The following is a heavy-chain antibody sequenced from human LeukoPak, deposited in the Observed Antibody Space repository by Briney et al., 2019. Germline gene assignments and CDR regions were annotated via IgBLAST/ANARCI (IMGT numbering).Heavy chain of an antibody. CDR2: IKQDGSEK. CDR1: GFTFSSYW. V-gene: IGHV3-7*01. Sequence: GGSLRLSCAAYGFTFSSYWMSWVRQAPGKGLEWVANIKQDGSEKYYVDSVKGRFTISRDNAKNSLYLQMNSLRAEDTAVYYCARLYSRVGPFDYWGQGTLVTVSS. CDR3: ARLYSRVGPFDY. J-gene: IGHJ4*02. D-gene: IGHD5-18*01.